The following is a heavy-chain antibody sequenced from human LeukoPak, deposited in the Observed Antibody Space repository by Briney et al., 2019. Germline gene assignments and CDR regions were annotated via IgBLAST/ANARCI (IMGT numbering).Heavy chain of an antibody. V-gene: IGHV4-59*01. CDR1: RRSIYSFY. J-gene: IGHJ4*02. CDR2: IYYSGST. CDR3: PSMSTGTTGY. Sequence: SETLSLTCTVSRRSIYSFYRSWIRQPPGKGLEWIGNIYYSGSTNYNPSLKSRVTISVDTSKRQFSLKLSSVTTADTAVYYCPSMSTGTTGYWGQGTPVTVSS. D-gene: IGHD1-1*01.